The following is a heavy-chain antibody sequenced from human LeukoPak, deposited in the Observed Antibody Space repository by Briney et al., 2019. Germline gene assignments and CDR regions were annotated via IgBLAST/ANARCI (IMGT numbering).Heavy chain of an antibody. D-gene: IGHD5-18*01. CDR1: GGSISSYY. J-gene: IGHJ4*02. Sequence: PSETLSLTCTVSGGSISSYYWSWIRQPPGKGLEWIGYIYYSGSTNYNPSRTSRVTISVDTSKNQFSLKLSSVTAADTAVYYCAIGYSYGFDYWGQGTLVTVSS. CDR3: AIGYSYGFDY. CDR2: IYYSGST. V-gene: IGHV4-59*01.